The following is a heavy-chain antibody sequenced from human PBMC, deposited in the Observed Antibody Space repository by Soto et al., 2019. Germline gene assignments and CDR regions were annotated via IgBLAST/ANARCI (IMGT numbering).Heavy chain of an antibody. V-gene: IGHV1-69*13. CDR1: GGTFSSYA. D-gene: IGHD5-18*01. CDR3: ATSVRGYREQNDYYYYGIDV. J-gene: IGHJ6*02. Sequence: SVKVSCKASGGTFSSYAISWVRQAPGQGLEWMGGIIPIFGTANYAQKFQGRVTITADESTSTAYMELSSLRSEDTAVYYCATSVRGYREQNDYYYYGIDVWGQGTTVTVSS. CDR2: IIPIFGTA.